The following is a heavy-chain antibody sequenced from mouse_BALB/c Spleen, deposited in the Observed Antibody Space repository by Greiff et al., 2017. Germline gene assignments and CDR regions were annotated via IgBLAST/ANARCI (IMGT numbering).Heavy chain of an antibody. CDR2: IYPGSGNT. Sequence: VQLQQSGPELVKPGASVKISCKASGYTFTDYYINWVKQKPGQGLEWIGWIYPGSGNTKYNEKFKGKATLTVDTSSSTAYMQLSSLTSEDTAVYFCARAWYYGSRNYAMDYWGQGTSVTVSS. V-gene: IGHV1-84*02. CDR3: ARAWYYGSRNYAMDY. CDR1: GYTFTDYY. D-gene: IGHD1-1*01. J-gene: IGHJ4*01.